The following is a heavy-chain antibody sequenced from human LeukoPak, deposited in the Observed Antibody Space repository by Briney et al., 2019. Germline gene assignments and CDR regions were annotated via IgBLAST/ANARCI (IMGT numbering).Heavy chain of an antibody. Sequence: PGGSLRLSCAASGFTFSNYAMHWVRQAPGKGLEWGALMSYDGSNKFYADSVKGRFTISRDNSKSTLYLQMNSLKAEDTAVYYCARGGVTTMTLRDLWLDYWGQGTLVTVSS. D-gene: IGHD4-17*01. V-gene: IGHV3-30-3*01. J-gene: IGHJ4*02. CDR1: GFTFSNYA. CDR2: MSYDGSNK. CDR3: ARGGVTTMTLRDLWLDY.